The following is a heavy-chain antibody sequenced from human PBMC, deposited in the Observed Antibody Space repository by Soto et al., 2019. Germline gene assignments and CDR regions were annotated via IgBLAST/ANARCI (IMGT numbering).Heavy chain of an antibody. V-gene: IGHV2-5*02. J-gene: IGHJ6*02. CDR2: IYWDDDE. CDR1: GFSLNTGGVG. CDR3: VRNWRYYGGDSYYGMDA. Sequence: ITLKESGPTLVKPTQTLTLTCTFSGFSLNTGGVGVGWVRQPRGKAMEWLALIYWDDDERYRPSLRSRLNITXDXXXNXXVLTMTNMDPEDTATYYCVRNWRYYGGDSYYGMDAWGQGTTVTVSS. D-gene: IGHD3-10*01.